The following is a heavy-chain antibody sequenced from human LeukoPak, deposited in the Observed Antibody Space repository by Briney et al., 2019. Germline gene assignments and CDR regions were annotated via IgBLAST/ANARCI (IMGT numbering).Heavy chain of an antibody. D-gene: IGHD6-13*01. V-gene: IGHV3-23*01. CDR2: ISPNGVIT. J-gene: IGHJ4*02. CDR1: GFTFSRHG. CDR3: AKGGSSSWDYFDY. Sequence: GGSLRLSCVASGFTFSRHGMNWVRQAPGKGLEWVSGISPNGVITYYADSVKGRFTISRDNSKNTLYLQMNSLRAEDTAVYYCAKGGSSSWDYFDYWGQGTLVTVSS.